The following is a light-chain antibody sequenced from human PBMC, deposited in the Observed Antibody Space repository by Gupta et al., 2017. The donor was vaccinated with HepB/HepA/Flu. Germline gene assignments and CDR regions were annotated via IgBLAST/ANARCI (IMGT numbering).Light chain of an antibody. CDR3: QVWDNNSDHPGVV. J-gene: IGLJ2*01. Sequence: YVLAQPPSVSVAPGKTATITCGGNNIGSKSVQWYQQKPGQAPVLVVYGERDRPSGIPERFSGSNSGNTATLTITRVEAGDEGDYYCQVWDNNSDHPGVVFGGGTKLTVL. V-gene: IGLV3-21*03. CDR2: GER. CDR1: NIGSKS.